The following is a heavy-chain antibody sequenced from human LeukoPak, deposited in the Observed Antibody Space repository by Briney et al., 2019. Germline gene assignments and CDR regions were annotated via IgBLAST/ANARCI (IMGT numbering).Heavy chain of an antibody. CDR3: ARLPYDEPDY. CDR2: NSPNSGGT. J-gene: IGHJ4*02. V-gene: IGHV1-2*02. Sequence: ASVRVSCKASGYTFTYYYVHWVRQAPGQGLEWMGCNSPNSGGTHYAQKFQGRVTMTRDTSITTAYMELSRLRSDDTAVYFCARLPYDEPDYWGQGTLVTVSS. CDR1: GYTFTYYY. D-gene: IGHD3-3*01.